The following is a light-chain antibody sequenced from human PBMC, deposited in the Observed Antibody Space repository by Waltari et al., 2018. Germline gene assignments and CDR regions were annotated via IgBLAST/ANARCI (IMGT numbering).Light chain of an antibody. CDR1: QSIRSD. CDR2: KAF. Sequence: DIQMTQSPSTLSASVGDRVNITCRASQSIRSDLAWYQQKPGRAPKLLIYKAFTLESGVPSRFSGSGSGTEFTLTISSLQPDDFATYDCQQYNFYSLTFGQGTKVDI. CDR3: QQYNFYSLT. J-gene: IGKJ1*01. V-gene: IGKV1-5*03.